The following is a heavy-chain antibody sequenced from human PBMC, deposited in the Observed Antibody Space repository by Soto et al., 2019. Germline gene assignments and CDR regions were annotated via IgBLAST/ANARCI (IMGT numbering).Heavy chain of an antibody. CDR3: ARGGAEGFDY. CDR1: GGSISSYY. Sequence: QVQLQESGRGLVKPSETLSLTCTVSGGSISSYYWSWIRQPPGKGLEWIGYIYYSGSTNYNPSLKSRVTISVDTSKNQFSLKLSSVTAADTAVYYCARGGAEGFDYWGQGTLVTVSS. J-gene: IGHJ4*02. CDR2: IYYSGST. V-gene: IGHV4-59*01. D-gene: IGHD6-25*01.